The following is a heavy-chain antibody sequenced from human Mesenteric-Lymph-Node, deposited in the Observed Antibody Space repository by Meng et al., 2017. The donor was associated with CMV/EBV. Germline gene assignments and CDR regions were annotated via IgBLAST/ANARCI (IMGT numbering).Heavy chain of an antibody. D-gene: IGHD2-2*01. CDR3: ARGGDIVVVPAAAVWFDP. V-gene: IGHV4-61*01. CDR1: SVSSGSYY. CDR2: IYYSGST. J-gene: IGHJ5*02. Sequence: SVSSGSYYWSWIRQPPGKGLEWIGYIYYSGSTNYNPSLKSRVTISVDTSKNQFSLKLSSVTAADTAVYYCARGGDIVVVPAAAVWFDPWGQGTLVTVSS.